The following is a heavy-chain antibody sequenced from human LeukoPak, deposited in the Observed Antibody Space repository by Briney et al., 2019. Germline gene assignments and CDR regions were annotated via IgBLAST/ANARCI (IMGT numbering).Heavy chain of an antibody. Sequence: SETLSLTCSVSGGSISSDYWAWIRQPPGKGLEWIGYMYYTGSTNYNPSLKSRVTISLATSKNQFSLKLSSVTAADTAVYYCARVSVVYGMDVWGRGTTVSVSS. D-gene: IGHD5/OR15-5a*01. CDR1: GGSISSDY. CDR2: MYYTGST. CDR3: ARVSVVYGMDV. J-gene: IGHJ6*02. V-gene: IGHV4-59*01.